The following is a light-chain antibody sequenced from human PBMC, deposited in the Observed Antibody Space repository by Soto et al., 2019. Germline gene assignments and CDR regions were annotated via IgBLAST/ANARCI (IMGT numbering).Light chain of an antibody. Sequence: DIVLTQSPVTLSLSPGDRATLSCRASETVSSYLLWYQQKPGQYPRLVIYDASKRATGIPARFSGSGSETDFTLTISSLVPEEVGVYYCLHRMNWPLTFGQGTRLEI. CDR3: LHRMNWPLT. CDR2: DAS. J-gene: IGKJ5*01. V-gene: IGKV3-11*01. CDR1: ETVSSY.